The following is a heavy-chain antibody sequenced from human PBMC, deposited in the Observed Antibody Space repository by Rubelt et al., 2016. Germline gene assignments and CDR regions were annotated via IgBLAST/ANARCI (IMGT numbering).Heavy chain of an antibody. CDR3: AGDGGYSYGYFGY. Sequence: QLQLQESGPGLVKPSETLSLTCTVSGGSISSSSYYWGWIRQPPGKGLEWIGSIYYSGSTYYNPSLKCRVTLSVDTSKNQVSLKLGSVTAADTAVYYCAGDGGYSYGYFGYWGQGTLVTVSS. V-gene: IGHV4-39*07. D-gene: IGHD5-18*01. J-gene: IGHJ4*02. CDR2: IYYSGST. CDR1: GGSISSSSYY.